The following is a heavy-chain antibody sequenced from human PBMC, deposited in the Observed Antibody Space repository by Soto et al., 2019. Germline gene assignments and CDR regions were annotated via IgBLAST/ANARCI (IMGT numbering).Heavy chain of an antibody. CDR1: GYTFTTFG. J-gene: IGHJ4*02. V-gene: IGHV1-18*01. Sequence: QVQLVQSGGEVKKPGAAVKVSCKASGYTFTTFGIGWVRQAPGQGLEWMGWISAYSGNTEYPEKLXXXXXXXXXXXXXXXXXXXXXXXXXXXXXXXXXXXFCSGGSCYLDYWGQGALVTVSS. D-gene: IGHD2-15*01. CDR2: ISAYSGNT. CDR3: XXXFCSGGSCYLDY.